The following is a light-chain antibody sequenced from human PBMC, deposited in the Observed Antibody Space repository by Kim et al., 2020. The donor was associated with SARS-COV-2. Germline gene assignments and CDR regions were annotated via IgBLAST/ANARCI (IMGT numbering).Light chain of an antibody. CDR1: QSISSY. J-gene: IGKJ1*01. CDR3: QQSYSTPIT. Sequence: ASVGGRVTITCRASQSISSYLNWYQQKPGKAPKLLIYAASSLQSGVPSRFSGSGSGTDFTLTISSLQPEDFATYYCQQSYSTPITFGQGTKVDIK. CDR2: AAS. V-gene: IGKV1-39*01.